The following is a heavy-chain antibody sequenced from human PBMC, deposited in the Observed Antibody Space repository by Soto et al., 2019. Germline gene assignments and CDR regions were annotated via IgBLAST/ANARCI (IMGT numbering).Heavy chain of an antibody. CDR1: GGSISSGGYS. V-gene: IGHV4-30-2*05. Sequence: SETLSLTCAVSGGSISSGGYSWSWIRQPPGKGLEWIGYIYHSGSTYYNPSLKSRVTISVDTSKNQFSLKLSSVTAADTAVYYCARDRGSAMLFAGDYGMDVWGQGTTVTVSS. CDR2: IYHSGST. D-gene: IGHD2-21*01. J-gene: IGHJ6*02. CDR3: ARDRGSAMLFAGDYGMDV.